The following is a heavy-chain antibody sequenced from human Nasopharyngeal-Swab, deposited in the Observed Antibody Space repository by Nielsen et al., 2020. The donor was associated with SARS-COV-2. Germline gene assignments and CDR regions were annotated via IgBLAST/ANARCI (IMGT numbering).Heavy chain of an antibody. CDR1: GYSFTSYW. J-gene: IGHJ6*03. Sequence: GESLKISCKGSGYSFTSYWIGWVRPMPGKGLEWMGIIHPGDSATRYSPSFQGQVTISADKSISTAYLQWSSLKASDTAMYYCARHQVGYSYGSYYYYMDVWGKGTTVTVSS. CDR2: IHPGDSAT. CDR3: ARHQVGYSYGSYYYYMDV. D-gene: IGHD5-18*01. V-gene: IGHV5-51*01.